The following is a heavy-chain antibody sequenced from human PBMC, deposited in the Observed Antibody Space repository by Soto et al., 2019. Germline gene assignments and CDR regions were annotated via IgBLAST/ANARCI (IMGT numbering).Heavy chain of an antibody. CDR2: IKSKTDGGTT. V-gene: IGHV3-15*01. Sequence: EVQLVESGGGLVQPGGSLRLSCAASGFTFSNAWMSWVRQAPGKGLEWVGRIKSKTDGGTTDYAAPVKGRFTISRDDSKNTLYLQMNSLKTEDTAVYYCTTTIWFGELPKYHYGMDVWGQGTTVTVSS. CDR3: TTTIWFGELPKYHYGMDV. D-gene: IGHD3-10*01. J-gene: IGHJ6*02. CDR1: GFTFSNAW.